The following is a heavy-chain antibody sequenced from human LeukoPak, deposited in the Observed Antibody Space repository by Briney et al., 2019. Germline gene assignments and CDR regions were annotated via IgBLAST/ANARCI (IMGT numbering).Heavy chain of an antibody. CDR1: GGSFSGYY. CDR2: ISYGGST. D-gene: IGHD6-19*01. V-gene: IGHV4-34*01. J-gene: IGHJ4*02. Sequence: SETLSLTCAVYGGSFSGYYWTWIRQSPGKGLEWIGEISYGGSTNYNPSLKSRLTISIDTSKNQFSLKLSSVTAADTAVYYCARHAGSVAVAAVDYWGQGTLVTVSS. CDR3: ARHAGSVAVAAVDY.